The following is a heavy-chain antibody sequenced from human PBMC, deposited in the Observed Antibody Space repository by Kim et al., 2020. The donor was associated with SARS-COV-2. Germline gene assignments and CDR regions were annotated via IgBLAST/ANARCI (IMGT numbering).Heavy chain of an antibody. CDR3: TRVPPYSNSWWDAFDI. CDR1: GFTFSDSA. V-gene: IGHV3-73*01. Sequence: GGSLRLSCAASGFTFSDSAMYWVRQASGKGLEWVVRIRSKANSYATAYDVSVKGRFIISRDDSKYTAYLQMNSLKTEDTAIYYCTRVPPYSNSWWDAFDIWGQGTMVAVSS. D-gene: IGHD6-13*01. CDR2: IRSKANSYAT. J-gene: IGHJ3*02.